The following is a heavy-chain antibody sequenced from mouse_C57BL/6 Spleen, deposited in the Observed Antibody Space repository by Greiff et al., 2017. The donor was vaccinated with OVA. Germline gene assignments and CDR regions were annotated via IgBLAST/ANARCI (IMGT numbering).Heavy chain of an antibody. Sequence: QVQLKESGPELVKPGASVKISCKASGYAFSSSWMNWVKQRPGKGLEWIGRIYPGDGDTNYNGKFKGKATLTADKSSSTAYMQLSSLTSEDSAVYFCARNPNYYVSSYVDWFAYWGQGTLVTVSA. CDR1: GYAFSSSW. CDR3: ARNPNYYVSSYVDWFAY. J-gene: IGHJ3*01. D-gene: IGHD1-1*01. V-gene: IGHV1-82*01. CDR2: IYPGDGDT.